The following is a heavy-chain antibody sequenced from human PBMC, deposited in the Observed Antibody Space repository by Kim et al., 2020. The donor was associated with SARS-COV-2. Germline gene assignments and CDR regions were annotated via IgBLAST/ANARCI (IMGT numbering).Heavy chain of an antibody. V-gene: IGHV1-8*01. Sequence: ASVKVSCKASGYTFTSYDINWVRQATGQGLEWMGWMNPNSGNTGYAQKFQGRVTMTRNTSISTAYMELSSLRSEDTAVYYCARGRAVYSSSWYPIGVVGDVWGQGTTVTVSS. CDR1: GYTFTSYD. J-gene: IGHJ6*02. CDR2: MNPNSGNT. CDR3: ARGRAVYSSSWYPIGVVGDV. D-gene: IGHD6-13*01.